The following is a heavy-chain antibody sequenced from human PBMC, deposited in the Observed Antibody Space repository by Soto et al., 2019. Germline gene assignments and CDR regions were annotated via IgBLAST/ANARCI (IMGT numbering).Heavy chain of an antibody. D-gene: IGHD3-22*01. V-gene: IGHV1-3*01. CDR2: INAGNGNT. CDR1: GYTFTSYA. J-gene: IGHJ4*02. Sequence: GASVKVSCKASGYTFTSYAMHWVRQAPGQRLEWMGWINAGNGNTKYSQKFQGRVTITRDTSASTAYMELSSLRSEDTAVYYCARDLGNGVTYYYDSSGYGYWGQGTLVTVSS. CDR3: ARDLGNGVTYYYDSSGYGY.